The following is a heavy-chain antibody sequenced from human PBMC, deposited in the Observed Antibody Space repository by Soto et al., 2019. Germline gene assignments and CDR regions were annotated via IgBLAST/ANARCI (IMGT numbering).Heavy chain of an antibody. J-gene: IGHJ4*02. CDR2: VSDDGTKT. V-gene: IGHV3-30*18. Sequence: QVHLVESGGGVVQPGRSLRLSCEASGLTFSTYAMHWVRQAPGKALEWLAIVSDDGTKTHHAESVKGRITISRENSNNTLYLQMTSLRVEDTAVYYCVKAKAGGTDFRLDYWGQGTLVTVSS. CDR3: VKAKAGGTDFRLDY. CDR1: GLTFSTYA. D-gene: IGHD1-26*01.